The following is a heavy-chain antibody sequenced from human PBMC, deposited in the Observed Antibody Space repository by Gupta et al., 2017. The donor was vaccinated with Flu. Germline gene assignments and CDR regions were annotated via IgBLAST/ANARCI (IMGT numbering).Heavy chain of an antibody. CDR2: ISGSGVST. Sequence: EVQLLESGGGLVQPGGSLRLSCAASGFTFTTYALSWVRQAPGKGPEWVSSISGSGVSTFYADSVKGRFTISRVNSRDTLYLQMNSLRAEDTAVYYCARDDRDYFGAATYLGAFDIWGQGTMVTVSS. CDR1: GFTFTTYA. V-gene: IGHV3-23*01. D-gene: IGHD6-25*01. CDR3: ARDDRDYFGAATYLGAFDI. J-gene: IGHJ3*02.